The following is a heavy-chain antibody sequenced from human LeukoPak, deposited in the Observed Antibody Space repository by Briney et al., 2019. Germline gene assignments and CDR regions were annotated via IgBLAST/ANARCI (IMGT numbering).Heavy chain of an antibody. J-gene: IGHJ5*02. D-gene: IGHD6-19*01. CDR1: GYTFTGYY. CDR3: ARDSSGWYHWFDP. CDR2: INPNSGGT. Sequence: ASVKVSCKASGYTFTGYYMRWVRQAPGQGLEWMGWINPNSGGTNYAQKFQGRVTMTRDTSISTAYMELSSLRSEDMAVYYCARDSSGWYHWFDPWGQGTLVTVSS. V-gene: IGHV1-2*02.